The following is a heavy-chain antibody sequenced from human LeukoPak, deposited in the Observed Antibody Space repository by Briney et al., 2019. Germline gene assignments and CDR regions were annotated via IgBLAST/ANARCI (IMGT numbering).Heavy chain of an antibody. CDR1: GGSVSSGSYY. J-gene: IGHJ2*01. CDR2: IYYSGST. V-gene: IGHV4-61*01. Sequence: SDTLSLTCTVSGGSVSSGSYYWSWIRQPPGKGLVWIGYIYYSGSTNYNPSLRSRVTISVDTSKNQFSLKLSSVTAADTAVYYCARDRYGGNGYTSYWYFDLWGRGTLVTVSS. D-gene: IGHD4-23*01. CDR3: ARDRYGGNGYTSYWYFDL.